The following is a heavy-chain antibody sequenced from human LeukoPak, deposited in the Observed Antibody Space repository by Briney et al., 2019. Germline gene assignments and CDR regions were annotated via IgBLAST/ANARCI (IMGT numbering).Heavy chain of an antibody. Sequence: PSETLSLTCAVSGGSISSYYWSWLRQPPGKGLEFIGHIYYSGCTNYNPSLQSRVTISVDTFKKQFSLNLSSVTAADTAVYYCAGAFPDSSRYIGPLDHWGQGTLVTVSS. J-gene: IGHJ4*02. CDR3: AGAFPDSSRYIGPLDH. CDR1: GGSISSYY. V-gene: IGHV4-59*01. D-gene: IGHD3-22*01. CDR2: IYYSGCT.